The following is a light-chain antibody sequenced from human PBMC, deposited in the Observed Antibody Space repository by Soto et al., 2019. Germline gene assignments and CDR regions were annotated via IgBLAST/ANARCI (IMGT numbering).Light chain of an antibody. CDR3: QQYNNWPPFT. V-gene: IGKV3-15*01. CDR1: QSVSNN. J-gene: IGKJ3*01. Sequence: EIVMTQSPATLSVSPGERATLSCRASQSVSNNLAWYQQKPGQAPRLLIYGASTRATGIPARFSGSGSGTEFTLNISSLQSEDFAVYYCQQYNNWPPFTFGPGTKVDIK. CDR2: GAS.